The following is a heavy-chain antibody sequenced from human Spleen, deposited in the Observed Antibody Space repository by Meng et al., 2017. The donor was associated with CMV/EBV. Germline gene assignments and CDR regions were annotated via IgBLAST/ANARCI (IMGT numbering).Heavy chain of an antibody. CDR1: GYTFTGYY. V-gene: IGHV1-2*02. Sequence: ASVKVSCKASGYTFTGYYMHWVRQAPGQGLEWMGWINPNRGDTNSAQKFQGRVTMTRDTSISTAYIELSTLRSDDTAVYYCARSLNWFDAFEIWGQGTMVTVSS. CDR2: INPNRGDT. CDR3: ARSLNWFDAFEI. D-gene: IGHD1-20*01. J-gene: IGHJ3*02.